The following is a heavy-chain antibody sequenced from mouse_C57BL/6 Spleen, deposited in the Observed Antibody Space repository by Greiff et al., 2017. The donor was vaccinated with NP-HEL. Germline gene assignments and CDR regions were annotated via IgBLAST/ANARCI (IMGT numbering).Heavy chain of an antibody. Sequence: EVKLMESGPGLVKPSQSLSLTCSVTGYSITSGYYWNWIRQFPGNKLEWMGYISYDGSNNYNPSLKNRISITRDTSKNQFFLKLNSVTTEDTATYYCARAGYDGYYDAMDYWGQGTSVTVSS. CDR2: ISYDGSN. CDR1: GYSITSGYY. J-gene: IGHJ4*01. CDR3: ARAGYDGYYDAMDY. D-gene: IGHD2-3*01. V-gene: IGHV3-6*01.